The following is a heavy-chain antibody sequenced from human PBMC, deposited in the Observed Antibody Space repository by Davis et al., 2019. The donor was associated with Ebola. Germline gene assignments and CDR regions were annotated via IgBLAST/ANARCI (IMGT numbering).Heavy chain of an antibody. CDR1: GYSFTSYW. CDR2: IYPGDSDT. D-gene: IGHD6-13*01. Sequence: GESLKISCKGSGYSFTSYWVGWVRQMPGKGLEWMGIIYPGDSDTRYSPSFQGQVTISADKSITTAYLQWSSLKASDTAMYYCARRIAAAGTNYFDYWGQGTLVTVSS. J-gene: IGHJ4*02. V-gene: IGHV5-51*01. CDR3: ARRIAAAGTNYFDY.